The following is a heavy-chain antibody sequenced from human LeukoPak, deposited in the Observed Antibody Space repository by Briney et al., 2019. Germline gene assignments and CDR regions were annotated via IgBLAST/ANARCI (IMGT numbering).Heavy chain of an antibody. J-gene: IGHJ6*03. CDR1: GGSINSGSYY. Sequence: TLSLTCTVSGGSINSGSYYWSWIRQPAGRGLEWIGRIYTSGTTNYNPSLKSRVTISVDTSKNQFSLKLSSVTAADTAVYYCARDSGFMVRGSRRGYDDYYYYMDVWGKGTTVTMSS. V-gene: IGHV4-61*02. CDR2: IYTSGTT. CDR3: ARDSGFMVRGSRRGYDDYYYYMDV. D-gene: IGHD3-10*01.